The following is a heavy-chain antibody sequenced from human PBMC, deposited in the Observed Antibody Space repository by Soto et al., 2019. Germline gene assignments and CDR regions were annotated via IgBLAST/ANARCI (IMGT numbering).Heavy chain of an antibody. CDR3: ARDRIVVVPAAGDAFDI. CDR2: ISSSSSYI. V-gene: IGHV3-21*01. Sequence: GGSLRLSCAASGFTFSSYSMNWVRQAPGKGLEWVSSISSSSSYIYYADSVKGRFTTSRDNAKNSLYLQMKSLRAEDTAVYYCARDRIVVVPAAGDAFDIWGQGTMVTVSS. D-gene: IGHD2-2*01. CDR1: GFTFSSYS. J-gene: IGHJ3*02.